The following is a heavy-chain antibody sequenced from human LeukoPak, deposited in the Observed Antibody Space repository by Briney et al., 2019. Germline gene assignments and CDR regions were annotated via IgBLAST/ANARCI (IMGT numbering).Heavy chain of an antibody. CDR1: GYSFTSYW. CDR2: IYPVDSDT. Sequence: GESLKISCKGSGYSFTSYWIGWVRQMPGKGLEWMGIIYPVDSDTRYSPSFQGQVTISADRSISTAYLQWSSLKASATAMYYCARSHTGYSSGWYYWGQGTLVTVSS. CDR3: ARSHTGYSSGWYY. V-gene: IGHV5-51*01. J-gene: IGHJ4*02. D-gene: IGHD6-19*01.